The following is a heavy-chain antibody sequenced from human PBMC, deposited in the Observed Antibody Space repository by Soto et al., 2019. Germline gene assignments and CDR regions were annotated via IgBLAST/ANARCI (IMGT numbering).Heavy chain of an antibody. CDR2: ISGSGGST. CDR1: GFTFSSYA. V-gene: IGHV3-23*01. J-gene: IGHJ1*01. Sequence: EVQLLESGGGLVQPGGSLRLSCAASGFTFSSYAMSWVRQAPGKGLEWVSAISGSGGSTYYADSVKGRFTISRDNSKNTLYLEMNSLRAEDTAVYYCAPSRDNNPPGFQHWGQGTLVTVSS. CDR3: APSRDNNPPGFQH. D-gene: IGHD1-1*01.